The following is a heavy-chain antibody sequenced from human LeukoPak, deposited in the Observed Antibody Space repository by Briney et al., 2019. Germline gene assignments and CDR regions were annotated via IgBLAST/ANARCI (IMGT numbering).Heavy chain of an antibody. Sequence: PGGSLRLSCAASGFTFSSYATSWVRQAPGKGLEWVSAISGSGGSTYYADSVKGRFTISRDNSKNTLYLQMNSLRAEDTAVYYCAKDSDYGGKRWSDPWGQGTLVTVSS. CDR3: AKDSDYGGKRWSDP. CDR2: ISGSGGST. CDR1: GFTFSSYA. J-gene: IGHJ5*02. D-gene: IGHD4-23*01. V-gene: IGHV3-23*01.